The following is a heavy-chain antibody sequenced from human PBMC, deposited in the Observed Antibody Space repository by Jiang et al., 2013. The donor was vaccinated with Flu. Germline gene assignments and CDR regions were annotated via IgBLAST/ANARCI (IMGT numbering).Heavy chain of an antibody. CDR1: GASLTSNSYY. J-gene: IGHJ5*02. D-gene: IGHD2-2*02. CDR2: IYFGGST. V-gene: IGHV4-39*01. CDR3: VRLGIYLWFDNWFGP. Sequence: TLSLTCTVSGASLTSNSYYWGWIRQPPGKGLEWIGNIYFGGSTYYNPSLKSRVSMSADTSKNQFSLKLTSVTAADTAVYYCVRLGIYLWFDNWFGPWGQGTLVTVSS.